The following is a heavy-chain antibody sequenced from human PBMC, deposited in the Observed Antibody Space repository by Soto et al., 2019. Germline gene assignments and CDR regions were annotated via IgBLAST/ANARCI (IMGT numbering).Heavy chain of an antibody. J-gene: IGHJ4*02. D-gene: IGHD2-2*01. CDR2: ITGTGADT. CDR1: GFTFGNYA. V-gene: IGHV3-23*01. Sequence: GGSLRLSCAASGFTFGNYAMSWVRQAPGKGLEWFSAITGTGADTYHADSVKARFTISRDNSKNTLFLQMNSLRAEDTVIYYCAKGSSTSRPYYFDYWGRGTLVTVSS. CDR3: AKGSSTSRPYYFDY.